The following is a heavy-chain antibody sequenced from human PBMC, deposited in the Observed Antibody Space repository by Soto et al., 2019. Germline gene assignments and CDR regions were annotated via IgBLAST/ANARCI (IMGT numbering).Heavy chain of an antibody. CDR1: GFTFSSYA. V-gene: IGHV3-23*01. D-gene: IGHD3-10*01. CDR2: ISGSGGST. CDR3: AKGRGLLLWFGESYYFDY. Sequence: VQLLESGGGLVQPGGSLRLSCAASGFTFSSYAMSWVRQAPGKGLEWVSAISGSGGSTYYADSVKGRFTISRDNSKNTLYLQMNSLRAEDTAVYYCAKGRGLLLWFGESYYFDYWGQGTLVTVSS. J-gene: IGHJ4*02.